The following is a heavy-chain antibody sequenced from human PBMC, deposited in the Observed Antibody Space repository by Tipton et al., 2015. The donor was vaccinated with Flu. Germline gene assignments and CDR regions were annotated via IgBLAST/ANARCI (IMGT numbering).Heavy chain of an antibody. J-gene: IGHJ4*02. Sequence: LRLSCTVSGGSLSSYYWSWIRQPAGKGLEWIGRIYTSGGTKFNPSLRGRLTMSVDASKKEFSLKLSSVTVADTAVYYCARGSGSGTFMIFDFWGQGTLVTVSS. CDR3: ARGSGSGTFMIFDF. CDR1: GGSLSSYY. D-gene: IGHD3-10*01. CDR2: IYTSGGT. V-gene: IGHV4-4*07.